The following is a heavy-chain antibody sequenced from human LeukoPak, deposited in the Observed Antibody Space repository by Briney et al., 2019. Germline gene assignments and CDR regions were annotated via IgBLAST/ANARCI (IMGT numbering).Heavy chain of an antibody. CDR2: IYHSGST. CDR3: ARQGSAYYFDF. V-gene: IGHV4-38-2*02. Sequence: SGTLSLTCTVSGYSISSGYYWGWIRQPPGKGPEWIESIYHSGSTYYNPSLKSRVTISVDTSKNQFSLQLNSVTAADTAVYSCARQGSAYYFDFWGQGLLVTVSS. D-gene: IGHD2-15*01. CDR1: GYSISSGYY. J-gene: IGHJ4*02.